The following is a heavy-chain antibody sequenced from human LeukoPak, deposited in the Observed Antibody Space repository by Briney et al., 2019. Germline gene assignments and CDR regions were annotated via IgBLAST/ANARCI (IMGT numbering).Heavy chain of an antibody. D-gene: IGHD2-8*01. CDR1: GSTFTTYG. CDR2: ISAYNGDT. Sequence: ASVKLSCKASGSTFTTYGISWVRQAPGQGLEWMGWISAYNGDTNYAQTLPGRVTMTTDTSTKTAYMELRSLRSDDTAVYYCARDRGYCTNAVGPADYCGQRTLVTVSS. J-gene: IGHJ4*02. CDR3: ARDRGYCTNAVGPADY. V-gene: IGHV1-18*01.